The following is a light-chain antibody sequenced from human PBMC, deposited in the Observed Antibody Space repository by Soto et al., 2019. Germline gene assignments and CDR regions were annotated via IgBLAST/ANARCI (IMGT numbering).Light chain of an antibody. V-gene: IGKV1-5*03. J-gene: IGKJ2*01. CDR3: HHYNSFPYT. CDR2: KAS. CDR1: QNINRW. Sequence: DIQMTQSPSTLSASVGDRVTITCRASQNINRWLAWYQQRPGKTPNLLIYKASDLKSGVPPRFSGSESGTEFTLTINGLQPDDFATYFCHHYNSFPYTFGQGTKLEIK.